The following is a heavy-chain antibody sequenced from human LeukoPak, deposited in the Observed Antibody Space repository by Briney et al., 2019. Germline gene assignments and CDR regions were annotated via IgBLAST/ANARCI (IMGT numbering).Heavy chain of an antibody. D-gene: IGHD3-10*01. CDR2: ISYDGSNE. V-gene: IGHV3-30*04. CDR1: GFIFSNYA. J-gene: IGHJ6*03. CDR3: ERDSWDTLLRGVIVNYYYYMDV. Sequence: GRSLRLSCAASGFIFSNYAMHWVRQAPGKGLEGVAVISYDGSNEYYVDSVKGRFTISRDSSKNTLYLQMSSLRAEDTAVYYCERDSWDTLLRGVIVNYYYYMDVWGKGTTVTVSS.